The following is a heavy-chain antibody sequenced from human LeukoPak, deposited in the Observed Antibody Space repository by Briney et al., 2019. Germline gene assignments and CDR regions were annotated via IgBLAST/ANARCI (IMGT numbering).Heavy chain of an antibody. V-gene: IGHV4-39*01. CDR2: IYYSGST. J-gene: IGHJ4*02. D-gene: IGHD1-26*01. CDR3: ARALGELNNSDY. CDR1: GGSISSSSYY. Sequence: SETLSLTCTVSGGSISSSSYYWGWIRQPPGKGLEWIGSIYYSGSTYYNPSLKSRVTISVDTSKNQFSLKLSSVTAADTAVYYCARALGELNNSDYWGQGTLVTVSS.